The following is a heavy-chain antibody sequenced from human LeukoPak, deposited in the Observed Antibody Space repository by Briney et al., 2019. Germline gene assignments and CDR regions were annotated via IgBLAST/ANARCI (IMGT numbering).Heavy chain of an antibody. D-gene: IGHD2-8*01. Sequence: PGGSLRLSCAASGFTFSDYYMSWIRQAPGKGLEWVSYISSSSSTIYYADSVKGRFTISRDNAKNTLSLQMISLRAEDTAVYYCAKSLYPDAFDIWGQGTMVTVS. J-gene: IGHJ3*02. CDR3: AKSLYPDAFDI. CDR1: GFTFSDYY. V-gene: IGHV3-11*04. CDR2: ISSSSSTI.